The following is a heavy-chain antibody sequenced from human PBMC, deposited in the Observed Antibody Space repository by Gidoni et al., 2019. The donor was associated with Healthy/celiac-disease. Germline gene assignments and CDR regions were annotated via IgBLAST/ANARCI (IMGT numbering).Heavy chain of an antibody. J-gene: IGHJ5*02. CDR1: GFTCSSYE. V-gene: IGHV3-48*03. CDR2: ISSSGSTI. Sequence: EVKLVESGGGLVQHGGSLRTSCAASGFTCSSYEMNCVRQAPGKVLEWVSYISSSGSTIYYADSVKCRFTISRDNAKNSLYLQMNSLRAEDTAVYYCARSISPLMEQLGLGGFDPWGQGTLVTVSS. CDR3: ARSISPLMEQLGLGGFDP. D-gene: IGHD6-6*01.